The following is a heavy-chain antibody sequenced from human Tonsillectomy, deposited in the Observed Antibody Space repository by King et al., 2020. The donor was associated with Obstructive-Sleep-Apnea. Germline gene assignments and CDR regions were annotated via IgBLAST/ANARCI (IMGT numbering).Heavy chain of an antibody. CDR2: INPSGGST. V-gene: IGHV1-46*01. D-gene: IGHD3-3*01. CDR3: AGDVLNYVFWCGWHGVWFDP. J-gene: IGHJ5*02. CDR1: GYTFIDYY. Sequence: VQLVQSGAEVKKPGASVKVSCKASGYTFIDYYVHWVRQAPGQGLEWRGIINPSGGSTSYAQVFQGRVTMTRDTSTSTVYMELSSLRSEDTAVYYCAGDVLNYVFWCGWHGVWFDPGGQGTLVTVSS.